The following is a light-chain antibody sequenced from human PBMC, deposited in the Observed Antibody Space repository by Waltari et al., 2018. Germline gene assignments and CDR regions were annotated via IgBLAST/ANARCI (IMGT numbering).Light chain of an antibody. CDR3: QHYGASSMYT. Sequence: EVVLTQSPAPLSLSPGERATVSCRASQSVSLSSLAWYQQKPGQAPSLLIYGASSRATGIPDRFSGSGSGTDFTLTISRLEPEDFAVYYCQHYGASSMYTFGQGTKLEI. V-gene: IGKV3-20*01. CDR1: QSVSLSS. CDR2: GAS. J-gene: IGKJ2*01.